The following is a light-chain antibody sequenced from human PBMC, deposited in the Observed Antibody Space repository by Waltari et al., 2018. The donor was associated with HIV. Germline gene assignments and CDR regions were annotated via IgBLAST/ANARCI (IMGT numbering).Light chain of an antibody. CDR1: STDIGGFYY. CDR3: SSYASSSALL. Sequence: QSALTQPASVSGSPGQSITISCTGTSTDIGGFYYVSWYQKPPGKAPKLIISDVNARPAGISDRFSGSKSGNTASLTISGLQPEDEAYYHCSSYASSSALLFGGGTKLTVV. V-gene: IGLV2-14*03. CDR2: DVN. J-gene: IGLJ3*02.